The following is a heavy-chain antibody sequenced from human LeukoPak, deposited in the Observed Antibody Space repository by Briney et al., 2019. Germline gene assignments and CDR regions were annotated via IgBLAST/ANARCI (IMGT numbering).Heavy chain of an antibody. V-gene: IGHV1-46*01. CDR3: ARDDGYYGSGSYSPVF. D-gene: IGHD3-10*01. J-gene: IGHJ6*02. CDR2: INPSGGST. Sequence: GASVEVSCKASGYTFTSYYMHWVRQAPGQGLEWMGIINPSGGSTSYAQKFQGRVTMTRDTSTSTVYMELSSLRSEDTAVYYCARDDGYYGSGSYSPVFWGQGTTVTVSS. CDR1: GYTFTSYY.